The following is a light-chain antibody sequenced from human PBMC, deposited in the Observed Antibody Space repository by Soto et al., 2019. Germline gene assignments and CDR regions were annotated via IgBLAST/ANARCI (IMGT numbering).Light chain of an antibody. V-gene: IGLV1-51*01. J-gene: IGLJ2*01. Sequence: QSVLTQPTSVSAAPGQKVTISCSGSSSNIGNNYVFWYQQLPGTAPKLLIYDNDKRPSGIPDRFSGSKSGTSATLGITGLQTWDEADYYCATWDRSLSVGVFGGGTKVTVL. CDR3: ATWDRSLSVGV. CDR1: SSNIGNNY. CDR2: DND.